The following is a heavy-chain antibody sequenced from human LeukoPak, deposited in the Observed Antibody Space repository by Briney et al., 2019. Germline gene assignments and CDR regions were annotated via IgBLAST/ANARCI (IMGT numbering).Heavy chain of an antibody. D-gene: IGHD1-7*01. J-gene: IGHJ6*03. CDR2: IYYSGST. V-gene: IGHV4-59*01. Sequence: SETLSLTCTVSGGSISSYYWSWIRQPPGKGLEWIGYIYYSGSTNYNPSLKSRVTISVDTSKNQFSLKLSSVTAADTAVYYCARGIRDWNYALDYYYYMDVWGKGTTVTVSS. CDR1: GGSISSYY. CDR3: ARGIRDWNYALDYYYYMDV.